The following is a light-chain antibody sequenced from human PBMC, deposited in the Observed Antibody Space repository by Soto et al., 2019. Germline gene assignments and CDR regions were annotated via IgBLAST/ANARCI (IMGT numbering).Light chain of an antibody. CDR3: QQYNNWPPYT. Sequence: EIVITQSPATLSVSPGERATLSCRASQSVSINLAWYQQKPGQAPRLLIYSASTRATDIPARFSGSGSGTEFTLTISSLXSEDFAVYYCQQYNNWPPYTFGQGTKVDIK. CDR2: SAS. V-gene: IGKV3-15*01. J-gene: IGKJ2*01. CDR1: QSVSIN.